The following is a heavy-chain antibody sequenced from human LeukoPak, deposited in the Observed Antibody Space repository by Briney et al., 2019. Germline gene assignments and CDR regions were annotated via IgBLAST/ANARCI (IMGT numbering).Heavy chain of an antibody. Sequence: GGSLRLSCAASGFTFTTYWMSWVRQAPGKGLGWVASINQDGTEKYYVDSVKGRFTISRDYAKKSLFLQMNSLRAEDTAVYYCARTGEGLQSPYYYYYMDVWGKGTTVTVSS. CDR2: INQDGTEK. J-gene: IGHJ6*03. CDR1: GFTFTTYW. V-gene: IGHV3-7*01. D-gene: IGHD1-14*01. CDR3: ARTGEGLQSPYYYYYMDV.